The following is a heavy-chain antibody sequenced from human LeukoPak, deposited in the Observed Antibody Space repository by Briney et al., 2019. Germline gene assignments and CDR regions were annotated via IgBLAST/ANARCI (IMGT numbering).Heavy chain of an antibody. V-gene: IGHV3-23*01. Sequence: PGGSLRLSCAASGFTFSSYAMSWVRQAPGNGLEWDSAISGSGGSTYYADSVKGRFTISRDNSKNTLYLQMNSLRAEDTAVYYCAKSRIKVPAAPFDYWGQGTLVTVSS. CDR2: ISGSGGST. J-gene: IGHJ4*02. D-gene: IGHD2-2*01. CDR1: GFTFSSYA. CDR3: AKSRIKVPAAPFDY.